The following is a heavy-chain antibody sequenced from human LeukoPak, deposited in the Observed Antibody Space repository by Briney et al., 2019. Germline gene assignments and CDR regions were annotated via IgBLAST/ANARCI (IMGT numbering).Heavy chain of an antibody. CDR1: GFTFSSYG. V-gene: IGHV3-30*18. CDR3: AKEDTAMVPGD. D-gene: IGHD5-18*01. J-gene: IGHJ4*02. CDR2: ISYDGSNK. Sequence: PGGSLRLSCAASGFTFSSYGMHWVRQAPGKGLEWVAVISYDGSNKYYADSVKGRFTISRDNSKNTLYLQMNSLRAEDTAVYYCAKEDTAMVPGDWGQGTLVTVSS.